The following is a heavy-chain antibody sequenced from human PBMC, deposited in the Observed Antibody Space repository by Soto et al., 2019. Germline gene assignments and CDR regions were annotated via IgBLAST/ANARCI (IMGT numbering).Heavy chain of an antibody. J-gene: IGHJ4*02. V-gene: IGHV3-23*01. CDR3: ANWVGTTFEKTSYYFDY. CDR1: GFTFSSYG. CDR2: ISGSGGST. D-gene: IGHD3-3*01. Sequence: GGSLRLSCAASGFTFSSYGMSWVRQAPGKGLEWVSAISGSGGSTYYADSVKGRFTISRDNSKNTLYLQMNSLRAEDTAVYYCANWVGTTFEKTSYYFDYWGQGTLVTVSS.